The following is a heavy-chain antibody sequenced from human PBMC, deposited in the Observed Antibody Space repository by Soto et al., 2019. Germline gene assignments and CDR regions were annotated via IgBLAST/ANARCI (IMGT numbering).Heavy chain of an antibody. CDR2: LSGSGGST. CDR3: AKGVGGGSHNYYYGMDV. J-gene: IGHJ6*02. Sequence: GSLRLSCAASGFTFSSYAVTWVRQAPGKGLEWVSALSGSGGSTYYADSVKGRFTISRDNSKNTLYLQMSSLRAEDTAVYYCAKGVGGGSHNYYYGMDVWGQGTTVTVSS. CDR1: GFTFSSYA. D-gene: IGHD3-16*01. V-gene: IGHV3-23*01.